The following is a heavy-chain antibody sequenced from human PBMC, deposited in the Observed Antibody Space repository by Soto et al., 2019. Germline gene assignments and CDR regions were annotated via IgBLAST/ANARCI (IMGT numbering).Heavy chain of an antibody. CDR3: ARVLGYCSSTSCYNAAFDI. V-gene: IGHV1-69*13. J-gene: IGHJ3*02. D-gene: IGHD2-2*02. CDR1: GGTFSSYA. Sequence: SVKVSCKASGGTFSSYAISWVRQAPGQGLEWMGGIIPIFGTANYAQKFQGRVTITADESTSTAYMELSSLRSEDTAVYYCARVLGYCSSTSCYNAAFDIWGQGTMVTVSS. CDR2: IIPIFGTA.